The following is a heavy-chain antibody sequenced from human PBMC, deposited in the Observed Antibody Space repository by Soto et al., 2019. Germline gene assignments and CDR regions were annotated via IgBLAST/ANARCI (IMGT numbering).Heavy chain of an antibody. V-gene: IGHV3-23*01. D-gene: IGHD6-19*01. CDR3: AKATTNGGWFNPFDS. CDR2: LSGSGTST. CDR1: VFSFVNYA. J-gene: IGHJ4*02. Sequence: PGWSLRLSCASSVFSFVNYAMNWVRQAPGKGLEWVSGLSGSGTSTYYADSVKGRFTISRDNSRDTLFLQMNSLTADDTAVYYCAKATTNGGWFNPFDSWGQGALVTVSS.